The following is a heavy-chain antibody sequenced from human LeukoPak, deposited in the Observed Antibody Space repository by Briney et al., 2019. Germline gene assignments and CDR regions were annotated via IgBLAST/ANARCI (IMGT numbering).Heavy chain of an antibody. CDR1: GFTSSSYS. Sequence: GGSLRLSCAASGFTSSSYSMNWVRQAPGKGLEWVSYISSSSSTIYYADSVKGRFTISRDNAKNSLYLQMNSLRAEDTAVYYCARYQKAAAADYWGQGTLVTVSS. CDR2: ISSSSSTI. CDR3: ARYQKAAAADY. D-gene: IGHD6-13*01. V-gene: IGHV3-48*04. J-gene: IGHJ4*02.